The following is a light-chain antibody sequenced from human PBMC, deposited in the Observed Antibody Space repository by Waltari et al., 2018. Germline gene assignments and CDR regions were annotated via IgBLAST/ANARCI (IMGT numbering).Light chain of an antibody. J-gene: IGLJ2*01. V-gene: IGLV4-69*01. Sequence: QLVLTQPPSPSASLGASVKLTCTLSSGHSSFVIARHQPQPGKGPRYLMTLNTDGGHTKGDGIPDRFSGSTSGAERYLTIASLQSEDEADYFCQTWGTGIVVFGGGTKLTVL. CDR3: QTWGTGIVV. CDR1: SGHSSFV. CDR2: LNTDGGH.